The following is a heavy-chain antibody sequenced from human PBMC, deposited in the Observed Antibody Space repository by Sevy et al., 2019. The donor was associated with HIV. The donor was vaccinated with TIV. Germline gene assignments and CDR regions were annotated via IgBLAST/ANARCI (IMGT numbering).Heavy chain of an antibody. V-gene: IGHV4-30-2*01. Sequence: SETLSLTCAVSGGSLISGPYSWSWIRQPPGKGLEWIGYTYQGGSSYYNPSLKSRVNISVDRSRKHLSLNLHSVTAADTAVYVCARGDDTDGQGAFDIWGLGAMVTVSS. CDR3: ARGDDTDGQGAFDI. J-gene: IGHJ3*02. CDR1: GGSLISGPYS. CDR2: TYQGGSS. D-gene: IGHD3-16*01.